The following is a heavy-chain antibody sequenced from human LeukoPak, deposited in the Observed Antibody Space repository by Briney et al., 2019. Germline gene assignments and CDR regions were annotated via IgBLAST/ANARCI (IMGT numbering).Heavy chain of an antibody. Sequence: PSETLSLTCTVSGGSISGSSYYWGWIRQPPGKGLERIGSIYYSGSTYYNPSLKSRVTISVDTSKNQFSLKLSSVTAADTAVYYCARQARYSSSRFWFDPWGQGTLVTVSS. CDR3: ARQARYSSSRFWFDP. D-gene: IGHD6-13*01. CDR1: GGSISGSSYY. CDR2: IYYSGST. J-gene: IGHJ5*02. V-gene: IGHV4-39*01.